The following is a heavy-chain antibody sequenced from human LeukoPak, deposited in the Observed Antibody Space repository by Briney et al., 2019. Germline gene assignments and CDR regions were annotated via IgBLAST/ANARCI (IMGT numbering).Heavy chain of an antibody. D-gene: IGHD1/OR15-1a*01. CDR3: GRIAINANNGMDV. J-gene: IGHJ6*02. CDR2: SRNNASSYTT. CDR1: GFKCSDHY. Sequence: PGESLKISCAASGFKCSDHYIDGVRQAPGKGLEGGGRSRNNASSYTTEYAASVEGKFTISRDVSESSLYLQMNSPRTEDTAVYYCGRIAINANNGMDVWGQGTTVTVSS. V-gene: IGHV3-72*01.